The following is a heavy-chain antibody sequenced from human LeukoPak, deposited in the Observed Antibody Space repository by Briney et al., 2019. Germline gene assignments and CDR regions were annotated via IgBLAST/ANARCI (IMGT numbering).Heavy chain of an antibody. V-gene: IGHV1-46*01. CDR2: INPSGGST. J-gene: IGHJ4*02. D-gene: IGHD3-3*01. CDR3: ARNPLNYDFWSGYPNDY. Sequence: ASVKVSCKASGYTLTSYYMHWVRQAPGQGLEWMGIINPSGGSTSYAQKFQGRVTMTRDTSTSTVYMELSSLRSEDTAVYYCARNPLNYDFWSGYPNDYWGQGTLVTVSS. CDR1: GYTLTSYY.